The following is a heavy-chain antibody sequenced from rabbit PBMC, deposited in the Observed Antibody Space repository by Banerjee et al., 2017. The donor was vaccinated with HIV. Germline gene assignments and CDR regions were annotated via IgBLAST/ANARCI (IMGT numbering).Heavy chain of an antibody. CDR1: GFSISSSYW. V-gene: IGHV1S45*01. CDR3: ARGGDDEWWYAFDL. Sequence: QEQLVESGGDLVKPGASLTLTCTASGFSISSSYWMCWVRQAPGKGLEWIACIDASSGRTYYASWAKGRFTISKTSSTTVTLQMTSLTAADTATYFCARGGDDEWWYAFDLWGQGTLVTVS. J-gene: IGHJ3*01. CDR2: IDASSGRT. D-gene: IGHD2-1*01.